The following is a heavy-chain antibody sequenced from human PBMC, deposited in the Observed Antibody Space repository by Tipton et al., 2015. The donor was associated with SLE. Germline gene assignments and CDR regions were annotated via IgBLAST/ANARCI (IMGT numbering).Heavy chain of an antibody. CDR2: IYTSGST. CDR3: ARRAIQQQRRRYMDV. V-gene: IGHV4-61*09. Sequence: LRLSCTVSGCSISSGSYYWSWIRQPAGKGLEWIGHIYTSGSTNYNPSLKSRVTITVDTSKNQFSLKLSSVTAADTAVYYCARRAIQQQRRRYMDVWGKGTTVTVSS. CDR1: GCSISSGSYY. J-gene: IGHJ6*03. D-gene: IGHD6-13*01.